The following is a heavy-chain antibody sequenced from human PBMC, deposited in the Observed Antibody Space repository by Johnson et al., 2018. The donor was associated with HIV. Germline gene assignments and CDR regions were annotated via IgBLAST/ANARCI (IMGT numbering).Heavy chain of an antibody. J-gene: IGHJ3*02. Sequence: VQLVESGGGLVQPGGSLRLSCGASGFTFSDHWMQWVRQAPGKGLVWVSRINSDGSSTSYADSVKGRFTISRDNAKNTLYLQRDSLGAEDTAVYYCARVQLLADDVFNIWGQGTMVTVSS. V-gene: IGHV3-74*02. CDR1: GFTFSDHW. CDR3: ARVQLLADDVFNI. D-gene: IGHD3-10*01. CDR2: INSDGSST.